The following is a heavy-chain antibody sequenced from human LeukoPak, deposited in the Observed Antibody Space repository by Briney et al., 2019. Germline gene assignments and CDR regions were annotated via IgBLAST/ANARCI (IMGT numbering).Heavy chain of an antibody. CDR1: GFTFSSYS. CDR2: ISSSSSTI. J-gene: IGHJ4*02. Sequence: PGGSLRLSCAASGFTFSSYSMNWVRQAPGKGLEWVSYISSSSSTIYYADSVKGRFTISRDNAKNSLYLKMNSLRAEDTAVYYCARWGSYYDHDYWGQGTLVTVSS. V-gene: IGHV3-48*01. D-gene: IGHD2-2*01. CDR3: ARWGSYYDHDY.